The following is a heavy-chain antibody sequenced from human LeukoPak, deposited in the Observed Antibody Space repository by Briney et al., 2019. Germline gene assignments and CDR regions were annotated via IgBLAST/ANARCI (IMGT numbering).Heavy chain of an antibody. Sequence: GGSLRLSCAASGFTVSSNYITWVRQAPGKGLEWVSVIYSGGGTYYADSVKGRFTISRDNSKNTLYLQMNSLRAGDTAVYYCARDRKSTSSLYYYGMDVWCQGTTVTVSS. D-gene: IGHD2-2*01. J-gene: IGHJ6*02. CDR3: ARDRKSTSSLYYYGMDV. V-gene: IGHV3-66*01. CDR2: IYSGGGT. CDR1: GFTVSSNY.